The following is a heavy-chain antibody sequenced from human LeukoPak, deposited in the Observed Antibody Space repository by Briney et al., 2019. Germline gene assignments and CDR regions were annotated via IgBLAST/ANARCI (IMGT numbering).Heavy chain of an antibody. Sequence: GGSLRLSCAASGFTFSSYAMSWVHQAPGKGLEWVSAISGSGGSTYYADSVKGRFTISRDNSKNTLYLQMNSLRAEDTAVYYCAKLPHCSGGSCYFVWGQGTTVTVSS. CDR2: ISGSGGST. D-gene: IGHD2-15*01. CDR3: AKLPHCSGGSCYFV. J-gene: IGHJ6*02. V-gene: IGHV3-23*01. CDR1: GFTFSSYA.